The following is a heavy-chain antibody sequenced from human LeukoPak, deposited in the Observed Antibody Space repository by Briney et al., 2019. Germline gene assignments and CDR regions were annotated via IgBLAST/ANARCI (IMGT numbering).Heavy chain of an antibody. CDR1: GFTFSSYA. D-gene: IGHD2-8*01. V-gene: IGHV3-23*01. Sequence: GGSLSLSCAASGFTFSSYAMSWVRPAPGKGLEWVSAISGSGGSTYYADSVKGRFTISRDNSKNTLYLQMNSLRAEDTAVYYCAKDRYAPLDYWGQGTLVTVSS. J-gene: IGHJ4*02. CDR2: ISGSGGST. CDR3: AKDRYAPLDY.